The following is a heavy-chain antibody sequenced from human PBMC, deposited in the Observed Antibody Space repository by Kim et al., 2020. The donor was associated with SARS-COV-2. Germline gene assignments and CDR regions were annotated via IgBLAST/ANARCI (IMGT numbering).Heavy chain of an antibody. V-gene: IGHV3-11*06. CDR2: ISSSSSYT. J-gene: IGHJ4*02. CDR3: ARLYSSGWYGVSGVLDY. D-gene: IGHD6-19*01. CDR1: GFTFSDYY. Sequence: GGSLRLSCAASGFTFSDYYMSWIRQAPGKGLEWVSYISSSSSYTNYADSVKGRFTISRDNAKNSLYLQMNSLRAEDTAVYYCARLYSSGWYGVSGVLDYWGQGTLVTVSS.